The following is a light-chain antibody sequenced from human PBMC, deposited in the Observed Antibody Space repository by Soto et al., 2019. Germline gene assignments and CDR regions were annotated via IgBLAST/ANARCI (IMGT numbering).Light chain of an antibody. V-gene: IGLV2-8*01. CDR2: EVS. CDR3: SSFAGSNTYVL. Sequence: QSALTQPPSASGSLGQSVTISCTGTSSDVGGYNYVSWYQQHPGKAPKLMIYEVSKRPSGVPDRLSGSKSGNTASLTVSGIQAEDEAEYYCSSFAGSNTYVLFGGGTKLTVL. CDR1: SSDVGGYNY. J-gene: IGLJ3*02.